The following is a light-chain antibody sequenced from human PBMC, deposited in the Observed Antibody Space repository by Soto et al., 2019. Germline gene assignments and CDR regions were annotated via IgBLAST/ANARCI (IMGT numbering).Light chain of an antibody. CDR2: GAS. V-gene: IGKV3-15*01. Sequence: EIVMTQSPATLSVSPGERATLSCRASQSVSNNLAWYQQQPGQAPRLLIYGASTTASGIPARFSASGSGTEFTLTISSLQSEDFAVYYCLHYNDWPRWTFGQGTKLDIK. CDR1: QSVSNN. CDR3: LHYNDWPRWT. J-gene: IGKJ1*01.